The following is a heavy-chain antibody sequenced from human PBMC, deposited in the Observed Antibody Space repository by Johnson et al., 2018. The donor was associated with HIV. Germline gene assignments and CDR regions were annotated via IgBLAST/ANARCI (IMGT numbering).Heavy chain of an antibody. Sequence: VHLVESGGGVVQPGRSLRLSCAASGFTFSSYAMHWVRQAPGKGLEWVAVISYDGSNKYYADSVKGRFTISRDNSKNTLYLQMNSLRAEDTAVYYCARDPEGAPPLGAFDIWPRDNGHRLF. J-gene: IGHJ3*02. CDR1: GFTFSSYA. CDR3: ARDPEGAPPLGAFDI. V-gene: IGHV3-30*04. D-gene: IGHD1-26*01. CDR2: ISYDGSNK.